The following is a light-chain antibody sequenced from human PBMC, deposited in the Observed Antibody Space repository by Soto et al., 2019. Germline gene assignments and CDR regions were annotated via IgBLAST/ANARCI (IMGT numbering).Light chain of an antibody. CDR3: QQSDSSPLT. J-gene: IGKJ4*01. CDR2: AAS. CDR1: RSVSDC. Sequence: IQMTQSPPSLSATVGGGLTITGRASRSVSDCLNWYKQKPGEAPELLIYAASTLQSGVPSRFSGSGSGTDFTLTISSLQPEDSAAYYCQQSDSSPLTFGGGTKVDI. V-gene: IGKV1-39*01.